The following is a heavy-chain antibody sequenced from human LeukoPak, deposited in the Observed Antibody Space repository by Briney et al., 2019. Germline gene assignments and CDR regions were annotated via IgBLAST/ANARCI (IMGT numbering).Heavy chain of an antibody. D-gene: IGHD6-6*01. V-gene: IGHV4-34*01. J-gene: IGHJ4*02. CDR1: GGSFSGYY. Sequence: PSETLSLTCAVYGGSFSGYYWSWIRQPPGKGLEWIGEINHSGSTNYNPSLKSRVTISVGTSKNQFSLKLSSVTAADTAVYYCARGKIAARRSYFDYWGQGTLVTVSS. CDR3: ARGKIAARRSYFDY. CDR2: INHSGST.